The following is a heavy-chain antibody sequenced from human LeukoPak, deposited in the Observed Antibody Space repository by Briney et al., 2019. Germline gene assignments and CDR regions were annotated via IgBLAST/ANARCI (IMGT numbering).Heavy chain of an antibody. Sequence: PSETLSLTCAVYGGSFSGYYWSWIRQPPGKGLEWIGKINHSGSTNYNPSLKSRVTISVDTSKNQFSLKLSSVTAADTAVYYCARDVAAGRVSYWGQGTLVTVSS. CDR2: INHSGST. J-gene: IGHJ4*02. CDR1: GGSFSGYY. CDR3: ARDVAAGRVSY. D-gene: IGHD6-19*01. V-gene: IGHV4-34*01.